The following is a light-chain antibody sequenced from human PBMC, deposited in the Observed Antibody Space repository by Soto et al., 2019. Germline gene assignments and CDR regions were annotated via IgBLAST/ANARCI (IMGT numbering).Light chain of an antibody. Sequence: DIQMTQSPSTLSASVGDRVTITCRAGQNINAWLAWYQQKPGKAPKLLISDASNLESGVSSRFSGSGYGTEFTLTLSSLQPDDFATYYGQQFHTYYTFGQGTKLEIK. CDR2: DAS. CDR1: QNINAW. J-gene: IGKJ2*01. CDR3: QQFHTYYT. V-gene: IGKV1-5*01.